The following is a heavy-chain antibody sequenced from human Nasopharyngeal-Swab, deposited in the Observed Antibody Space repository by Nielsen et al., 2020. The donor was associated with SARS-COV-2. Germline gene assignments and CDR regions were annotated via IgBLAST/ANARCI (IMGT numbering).Heavy chain of an antibody. V-gene: IGHV1-69*06. CDR2: IIPIFGTA. CDR3: ATVKTYYYDSSGDRGDAFDI. J-gene: IGHJ3*02. Sequence: SVKVSCKASGYPFNTYYMHWVRQAPGQGLEWMGGIIPIFGTANYAQKFQGRVTITADKSTSTAYMELSSLRSEDTAVYYCATVKTYYYDSSGDRGDAFDIWGQGTMVTVSS. D-gene: IGHD3-22*01. CDR1: GYPFNTYY.